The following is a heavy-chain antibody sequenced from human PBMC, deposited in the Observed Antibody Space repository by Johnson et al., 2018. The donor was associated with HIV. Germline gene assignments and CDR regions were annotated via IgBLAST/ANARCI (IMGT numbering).Heavy chain of an antibody. V-gene: IGHV3-30*04. Sequence: QVQLVESGGDVVQPGRSLRLSCAASGFTFRRYAMHWVRQAPGKGLEWVAAIGYDGNDKDYADSVKGRFTISRDNSRNTLYLHLNSLSAVDTAVYYCARVRIGRENAFDIWGQGTMVTVSS. CDR3: ARVRIGRENAFDI. CDR1: GFTFRRYA. D-gene: IGHD1-26*01. CDR2: IGYDGNDK. J-gene: IGHJ3*02.